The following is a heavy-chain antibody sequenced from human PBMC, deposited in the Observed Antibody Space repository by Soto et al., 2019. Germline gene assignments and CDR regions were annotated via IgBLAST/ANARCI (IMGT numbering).Heavy chain of an antibody. CDR1: GGTPSNSA. CDR2: IIPVFGLV. D-gene: IGHD3-22*01. CDR3: AGCRIVVVGSRAYYGMDV. Sequence: QVHLLLQSGAEVKKPGSSVKVSCKASGGTPSNSAISWVRQAPGQGLEWMGGIIPVFGLVKYAQNFQGRVTITAYESTNTAYMELSSLRPEDTAVYYCAGCRIVVVGSRAYYGMDVWGQGTTVTVSS. V-gene: IGHV1-69*01. J-gene: IGHJ6*01.